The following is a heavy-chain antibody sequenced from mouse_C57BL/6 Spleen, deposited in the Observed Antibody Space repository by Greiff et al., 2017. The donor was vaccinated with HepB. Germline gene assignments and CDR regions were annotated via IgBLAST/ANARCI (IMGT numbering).Heavy chain of an antibody. CDR1: GYTFTDYY. D-gene: IGHD2-1*01. Sequence: EVQLQQSGPELVKPGASVKISCKASGYTFTDYYMNWVKQSHGKSLEWIGDINPNNGGTSYNQKFKGKATLTVDKSSSTAYMELRSLTSEDSAVYYCARGVIYYGNYGEVFDYWGQGTTLTVSS. CDR2: INPNNGGT. V-gene: IGHV1-26*01. J-gene: IGHJ2*01. CDR3: ARGVIYYGNYGEVFDY.